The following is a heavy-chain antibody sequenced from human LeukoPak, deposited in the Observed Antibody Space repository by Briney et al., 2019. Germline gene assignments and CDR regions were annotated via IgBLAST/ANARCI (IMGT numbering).Heavy chain of an antibody. CDR1: GFTFSSYA. CDR3: AKGLTGYHTFDY. Sequence: GGSLRLSCAASGFTFSSYAMSWVRQAPGKGLGWVSAISGSGGSTYYADSVKGRFTISRDNSKNTLYLQMNSLRAEDTAVYYCAKGLTGYHTFDYWGQGTLVTVSS. V-gene: IGHV3-23*01. J-gene: IGHJ4*02. D-gene: IGHD3-9*01. CDR2: ISGSGGST.